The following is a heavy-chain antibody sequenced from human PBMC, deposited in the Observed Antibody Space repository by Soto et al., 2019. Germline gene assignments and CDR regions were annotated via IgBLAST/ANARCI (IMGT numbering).Heavy chain of an antibody. D-gene: IGHD4-17*01. CDR2: IIPILGIA. V-gene: IGHV1-69*04. Sequence: SVKVSCKASGVTFSSYTISWVGQAPGQGLEWMGRIIPILGIANYAQKFQGRVTITADKSTSTAYMELSSLRSEDTAVYYCARDGTVTNGLDVWGQGTMVTVSS. CDR3: ARDGTVTNGLDV. J-gene: IGHJ6*02. CDR1: GVTFSSYT.